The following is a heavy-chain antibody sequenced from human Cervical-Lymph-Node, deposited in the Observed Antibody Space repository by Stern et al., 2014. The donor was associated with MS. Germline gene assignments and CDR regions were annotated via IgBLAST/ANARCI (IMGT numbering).Heavy chain of an antibody. CDR3: VRGAYCGGDCYWGWFDS. J-gene: IGHJ5*01. CDR1: GDTFSDYG. Sequence: VQLVESGAEVTKPGSSVKVSCKASGDTFSDYGISWVRQAPGQGLEWMGGIIPIFGSTDYAQKFQGRVTITADESTTTAYMGLINLRSEDTAVYYCVRGAYCGGDCYWGWFDSWGQGTLVTVSS. D-gene: IGHD2-21*02. CDR2: IIPIFGST. V-gene: IGHV1-69*01.